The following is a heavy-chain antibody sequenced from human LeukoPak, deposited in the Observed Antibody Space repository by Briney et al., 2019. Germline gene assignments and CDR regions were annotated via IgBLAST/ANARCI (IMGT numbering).Heavy chain of an antibody. CDR3: ARATGTWGHDGFDI. CDR2: ISGSSSNT. CDR1: GYTFMSHG. V-gene: IGHV1-18*01. Sequence: ASVTVSCQAYGYTFMSHGISWVRQAPGQGLEWMGWISGSSSNTNYAQRLQGRVTMTTDTSTTTAYMELRSLRSDDTAVYYCARATGTWGHDGFDIWGQGTMVTVSS. J-gene: IGHJ3*02. D-gene: IGHD3-16*01.